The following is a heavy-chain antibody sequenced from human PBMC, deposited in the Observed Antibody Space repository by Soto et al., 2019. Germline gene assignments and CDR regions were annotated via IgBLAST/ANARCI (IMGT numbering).Heavy chain of an antibody. CDR2: IIPIFGTA. CDR3: AFTPYPYCGGDCVRVYFDY. Sequence: QVQLVQSGAEVKKPGSSVKVSCKASGGTFSSYAISWVRQAPGQGLEWMGGIIPIFGTANYAQKFQGRVTITADESTSTAYMELSSLRSEDTAVYYCAFTPYPYCGGDCVRVYFDYWGQGTLVTVSS. J-gene: IGHJ4*02. D-gene: IGHD2-21*02. V-gene: IGHV1-69*01. CDR1: GGTFSSYA.